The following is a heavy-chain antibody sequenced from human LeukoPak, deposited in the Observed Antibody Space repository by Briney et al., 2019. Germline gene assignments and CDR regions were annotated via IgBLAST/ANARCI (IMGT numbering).Heavy chain of an antibody. J-gene: IGHJ4*02. CDR1: GFTFSSYA. V-gene: IGHV3-30-3*01. D-gene: IGHD3-3*01. Sequence: PGRSLRLSCAASGFTFSSYAVHWVRQAPGKGLEWVAVISYDGNNKYYADSVKGRFTISRDNSKNTLYLQMNSLRAEDTAVYYCARDTSGDFWSGYYSGILDYWGQGTLVTVSS. CDR3: ARDTSGDFWSGYYSGILDY. CDR2: ISYDGNNK.